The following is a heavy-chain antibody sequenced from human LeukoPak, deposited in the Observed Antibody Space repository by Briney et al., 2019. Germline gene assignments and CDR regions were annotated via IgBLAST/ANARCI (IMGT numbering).Heavy chain of an antibody. Sequence: PSETLSLTCTVSGGSISSGGYYWSWIRQHPGKGLEWIGYIYYSGSTYYNPSLKGRVTISVDTSKNQFSLKLSSVTAADTAVYYCARGRVTIFGVVSYYYYGMDVWGQGTTVTVSS. D-gene: IGHD3-3*01. V-gene: IGHV4-31*03. CDR3: ARGRVTIFGVVSYYYYGMDV. CDR1: GGSISSGGYY. CDR2: IYYSGST. J-gene: IGHJ6*02.